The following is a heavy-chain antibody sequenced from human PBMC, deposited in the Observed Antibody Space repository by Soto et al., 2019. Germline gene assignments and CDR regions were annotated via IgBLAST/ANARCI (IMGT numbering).Heavy chain of an antibody. V-gene: IGHV1-69*13. J-gene: IGHJ4*02. CDR2: IIPIFGTA. Sequence: AVKVSCKASVGTFSSYAISWVRQAPGQGLEWMGGIIPIFGTANYAQKFQGRVTITADESTSTAYMELSSLRSEDTAVYYCARGGVIQLWLFDYWGQGTLVTVS. CDR3: ARGGVIQLWLFDY. CDR1: VGTFSSYA. D-gene: IGHD5-18*01.